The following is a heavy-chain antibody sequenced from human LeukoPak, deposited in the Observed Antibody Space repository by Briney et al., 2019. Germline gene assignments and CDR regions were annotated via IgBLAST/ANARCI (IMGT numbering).Heavy chain of an antibody. CDR1: GFTFSSYG. V-gene: IGHV3-30*02. J-gene: IGHJ4*02. CDR2: IRYDGSNK. Sequence: GGSLRLSCAASGFTFSSYGMHWVRQAPGKGLEWVAFIRYDGSNKYYADSVKGRFTISRDNSKNTLYLQMNSLRAEDTAVYYCAKDSRESYYDILTGYYIYWGQGTLVTVSP. D-gene: IGHD3-9*01. CDR3: AKDSRESYYDILTGYYIY.